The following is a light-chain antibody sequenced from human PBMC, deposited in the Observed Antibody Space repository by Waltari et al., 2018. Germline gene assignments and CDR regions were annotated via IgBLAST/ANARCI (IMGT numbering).Light chain of an antibody. CDR3: SAWDSSLSAQL. Sequence: QSVLTQPPSVSAAPGQRVTISCSGSSSNIGRSYVSWYQQVPGTAPKLLIYQDNKRPSGVSDRCSGSKSGTSASLAITGLQTGDEADYYCSAWDSSLSAQLFGGGTRLTVL. CDR2: QDN. CDR1: SSNIGRSY. V-gene: IGLV1-51*02. J-gene: IGLJ2*01.